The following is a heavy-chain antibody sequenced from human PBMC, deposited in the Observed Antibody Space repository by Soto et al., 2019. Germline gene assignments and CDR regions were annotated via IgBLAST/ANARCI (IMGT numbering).Heavy chain of an antibody. CDR2: IWYDGSNK. J-gene: IGHJ4*02. Sequence: QVQLVESGGGVVQPGRSLRLSCAASGFTFSSYGMHWVRQAPGKGLEWVAVIWYDGSNKYYADSVKGRFTISRDNSKNTPYLQMNSLRAEDTAVYYCARDGVGVGATPTFDYWGQGTLVTVSS. CDR3: ARDGVGVGATPTFDY. V-gene: IGHV3-33*01. CDR1: GFTFSSYG. D-gene: IGHD1-26*01.